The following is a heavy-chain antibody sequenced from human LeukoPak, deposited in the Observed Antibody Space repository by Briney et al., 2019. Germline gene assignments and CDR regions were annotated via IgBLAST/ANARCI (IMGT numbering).Heavy chain of an antibody. J-gene: IGHJ4*02. V-gene: IGHV4-39*01. CDR2: IYYSGST. CDR1: GGSLSSSSYY. CDR3: ARHQMVAGSVDY. Sequence: PSETLSLTCTVSGGSLSSSSYYWGWIRQPPGKGLEWIGSIYYSGSTYYNPSLKSRVTISVDTSKNQFSLKLSSVTAADTAVYYCARHQMVAGSVDYWGQGALVTVSS. D-gene: IGHD6-19*01.